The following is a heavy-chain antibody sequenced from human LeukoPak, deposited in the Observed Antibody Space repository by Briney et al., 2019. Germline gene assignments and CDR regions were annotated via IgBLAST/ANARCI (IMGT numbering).Heavy chain of an antibody. CDR3: TTGGGVPVLRYFDWLDWVDY. CDR1: GFTFSNAW. V-gene: IGHV3-15*01. Sequence: GGSLRLSCAASGFTFSNAWMSWVRQAPGKGLEWVGRIKSKTDGGTTDYAAPVKGRFTISRDDSKNTLYLQMNSLKTEDTAVYYCTTGGGVPVLRYFDWLDWVDYWGQGTLVTVSS. CDR2: IKSKTDGGTT. J-gene: IGHJ4*02. D-gene: IGHD3-9*01.